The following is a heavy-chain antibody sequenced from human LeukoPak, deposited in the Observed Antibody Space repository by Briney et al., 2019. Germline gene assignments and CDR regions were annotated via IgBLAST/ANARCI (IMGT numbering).Heavy chain of an antibody. CDR1: GGSISTNTYY. CDR3: ARDKIRWGSKGYDP. Sequence: SQTLSLTCTAYGGSISTNTYYWTWIRKPAGKGLEWIGRIYTSGSTNYNPSLKSRVTISVDTSKNQFSLKLRSVTAADTAVYYCARDKIRWGSKGYDPWGQGTLVTVYS. V-gene: IGHV4-61*02. J-gene: IGHJ5*02. D-gene: IGHD5-24*01. CDR2: IYTSGST.